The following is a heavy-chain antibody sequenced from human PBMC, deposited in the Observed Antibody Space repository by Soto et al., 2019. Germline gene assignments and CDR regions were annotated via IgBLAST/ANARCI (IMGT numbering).Heavy chain of an antibody. CDR1: AGSITSCPYP. J-gene: IGHJ6*02. CDR3: ARLAGYCSGTSCYGYYGMDV. V-gene: IGHV4-39*01. CDR2: FHYSGRT. Sequence: PETLSHTSSVSAGSITSCPYPWGWIRQPPGKWLEWIGTFHYSGRTYYSPSLESRVTISVDTSKNQFSLKVSSVTAADTAVFYCARLAGYCSGTSCYGYYGMDVWGQGTTVTVS. D-gene: IGHD2-2*01.